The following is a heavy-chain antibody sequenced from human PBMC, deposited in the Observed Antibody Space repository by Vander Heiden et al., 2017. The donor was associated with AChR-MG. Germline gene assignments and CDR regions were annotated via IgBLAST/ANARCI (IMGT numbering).Heavy chain of an antibody. J-gene: IGHJ6*02. Sequence: QVQLQQWGAGLLKPSETLSLTCAVYGGSFSGYSWSWIRQPPGKGLEWIGEINHSGSTNYNPSLKSRVTISVDTSKNQFSLKLSSVTAADTAVYYCARGNYDYVWGSYRSNYYYYGMDVWGQGTTVTVSS. CDR2: INHSGST. V-gene: IGHV4-34*01. D-gene: IGHD3-16*02. CDR1: GGSFSGYS. CDR3: ARGNYDYVWGSYRSNYYYYGMDV.